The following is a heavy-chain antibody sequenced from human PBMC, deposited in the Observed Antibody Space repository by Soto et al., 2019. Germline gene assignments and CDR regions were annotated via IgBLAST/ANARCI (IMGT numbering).Heavy chain of an antibody. CDR2: ISSRSSTI. J-gene: IGHJ4*02. CDR3: ARAIAVGSTSLDY. D-gene: IGHD6-19*01. Sequence: GGSLRLSCAASGFTIDSHAMHWVRQAPGKGLEWVSYISSRSSTIYHADSVKGRFTISRDNAKNSLYLQMDSLRDEDTAVYFCARAIAVGSTSLDYWGLGTRVTVSS. V-gene: IGHV3-48*02. CDR1: GFTIDSHA.